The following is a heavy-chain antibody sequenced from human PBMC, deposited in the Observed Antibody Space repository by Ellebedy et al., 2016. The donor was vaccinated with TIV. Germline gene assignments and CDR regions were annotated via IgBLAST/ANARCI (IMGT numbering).Heavy chain of an antibody. Sequence: GGSLRLSCAASGFTFSSYSMNWVRQAPGKGLEWVSYISSSSTLYYADSVKGRFTISRDNAKNSLYLQMNSLRDEDTAVYYCARAKRELQWPPDYWGQGTLVTVSS. CDR1: GFTFSSYS. CDR2: ISSSSTL. V-gene: IGHV3-48*02. D-gene: IGHD1-26*01. J-gene: IGHJ4*02. CDR3: ARAKRELQWPPDY.